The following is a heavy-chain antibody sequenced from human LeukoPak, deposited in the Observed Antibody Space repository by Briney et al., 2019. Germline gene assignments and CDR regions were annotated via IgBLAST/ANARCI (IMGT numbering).Heavy chain of an antibody. CDR3: ARTRYCSGGSCYSPYYYYYGMDV. J-gene: IGHJ6*02. CDR1: GFTFSSYA. Sequence: GGSLRLSCAASGFTFSSYAMHWVRQAPGKGLEWVAVISYDGSNKYYADSVKGRFTIPRDNSKNTLYLQMNSLRAEDTAVYYCARTRYCSGGSCYSPYYYYYGMDVWGQGTTVTVS. CDR2: ISYDGSNK. D-gene: IGHD2-15*01. V-gene: IGHV3-30-3*01.